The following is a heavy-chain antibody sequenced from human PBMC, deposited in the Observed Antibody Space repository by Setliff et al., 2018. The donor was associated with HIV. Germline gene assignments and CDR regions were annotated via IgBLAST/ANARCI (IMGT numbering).Heavy chain of an antibody. J-gene: IGHJ4*02. Sequence: PGGSLRLSCAASGFTFSIYSMNWVRQAPGKGLEWVSYISSGSSTIYYADSVKGRLTISRDNAKNSLYLQMNSLRAEDTAVYYCAKDHATSSWFTALLDYWGQGALVTVS. CDR2: ISSGSSTI. D-gene: IGHD6-13*01. V-gene: IGHV3-48*01. CDR1: GFTFSIYS. CDR3: AKDHATSSWFTALLDY.